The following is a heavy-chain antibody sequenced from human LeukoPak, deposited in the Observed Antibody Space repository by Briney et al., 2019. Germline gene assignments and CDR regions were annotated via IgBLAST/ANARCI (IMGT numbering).Heavy chain of an antibody. J-gene: IGHJ4*02. CDR1: GFTVSSNY. CDR3: AKARRTYYFDY. Sequence: PGGSLRLSCAASGFTVSSNYMSWVRQAPGKGLEWVSGISWNSGSIGYADSVKGRFTISRDNAKNSLYLQMNSLRAEDTALYYCAKARRTYYFDYWGQGTLVTVSS. CDR2: ISWNSGSI. V-gene: IGHV3-9*01. D-gene: IGHD1-1*01.